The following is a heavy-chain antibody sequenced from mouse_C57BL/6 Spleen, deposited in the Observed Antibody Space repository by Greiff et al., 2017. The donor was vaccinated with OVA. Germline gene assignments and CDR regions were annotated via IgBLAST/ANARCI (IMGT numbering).Heavy chain of an antibody. CDR1: GFTFSDYY. V-gene: IGHV5-16*01. D-gene: IGHD2-3*01. J-gene: IGHJ4*01. Sequence: EVMLVESEGGLVQPGSSMKLSCTASGFTFSDYYMAWVRQVPEKGLEWVANINYDGSSTYYLDSLKSRFIISRDNAKNILYLQMSSLKSEDTATYYCARDQGAYDGYYVGAMDYWGQGTSVTVSS. CDR2: INYDGSST. CDR3: ARDQGAYDGYYVGAMDY.